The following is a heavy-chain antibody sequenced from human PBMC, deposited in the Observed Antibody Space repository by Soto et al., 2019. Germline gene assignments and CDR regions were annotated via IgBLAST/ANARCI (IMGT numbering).Heavy chain of an antibody. CDR3: ARADFWSGFYAFEH. Sequence: SETLSLTCSVSGDSIRSYYWNRMRQAPGKGLEWIGYFYYSGSTNYNPSLNDRVTISADTPKNQFSLRLTSVTAADTAVYYCARADFWSGFYAFEHWGPGLLVTVS. J-gene: IGHJ4*02. CDR1: GDSIRSYY. D-gene: IGHD3-3*01. V-gene: IGHV4-59*12. CDR2: FYYSGST.